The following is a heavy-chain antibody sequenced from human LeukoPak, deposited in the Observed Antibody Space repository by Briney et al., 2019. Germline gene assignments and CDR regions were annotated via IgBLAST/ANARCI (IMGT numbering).Heavy chain of an antibody. CDR3: AKDGYDFWSAYQIDL. CDR1: EFTFSNYA. CDR2: PSGSDGST. Sequence: GGSLSLSCASSEFTFSNYAMTCVRPAPWNGLERVSAPSGSDGSTYYSDSVTGRFTISRDNSKNTLYLQMTSLRTDDTAVYYCAKDGYDFWSAYQIDLWGQGTLVTVSS. J-gene: IGHJ5*02. V-gene: IGHV3-23*01. D-gene: IGHD3-3*01.